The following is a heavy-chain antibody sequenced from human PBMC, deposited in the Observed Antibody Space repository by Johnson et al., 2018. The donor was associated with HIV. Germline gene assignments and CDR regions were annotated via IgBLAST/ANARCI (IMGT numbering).Heavy chain of an antibody. Sequence: VQLVESGGGLVQPGGSLRLSCAASGFTFSSYWMSWVRQAPGKGLEYVSAISSNGGKTYYANSVKGRFTISRDNSKNTLYLQMGRLRAEDKAVYYCARERVHDKSGLDAFDIWGQGTMVTVSS. CDR3: ARERVHDKSGLDAFDI. CDR2: ISSNGGKT. J-gene: IGHJ3*02. V-gene: IGHV3-64*01. CDR1: GFTFSSYW. D-gene: IGHD3-22*01.